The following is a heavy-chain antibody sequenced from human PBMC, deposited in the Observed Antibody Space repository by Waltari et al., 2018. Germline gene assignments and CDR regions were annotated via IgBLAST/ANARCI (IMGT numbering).Heavy chain of an antibody. Sequence: QVQLQQWGAGLLKPSETLSLTCAVYAGSFSGNYWSRLRQPPYKGLEWIGEINHSGSANYNPSLKSRVTISVDTSKNQFSLKLDSVTAADTAVYYCAARGDIIVVPAALDYWGQGTLVTVSS. CDR3: AARGDIIVVPAALDY. J-gene: IGHJ4*02. V-gene: IGHV4-34*01. CDR1: AGSFSGNY. D-gene: IGHD2-2*01. CDR2: INHSGSA.